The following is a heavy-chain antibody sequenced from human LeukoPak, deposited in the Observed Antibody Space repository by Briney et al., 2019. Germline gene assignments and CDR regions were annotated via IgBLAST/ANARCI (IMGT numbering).Heavy chain of an antibody. CDR3: ARDEIPGDDNWYFDL. D-gene: IGHD7-27*01. Sequence: GGSLRLSCAASGFTLRGHDMHWVRQTPGKGLEWVSAIGTAGETYYPGSLEDRFTISRENAKNSLYLQMNSLGAGDTAVYYCARDEIPGDDNWYFDLWGRGTLVTVSS. J-gene: IGHJ2*01. CDR2: IGTAGET. V-gene: IGHV3-13*01. CDR1: GFTLRGHD.